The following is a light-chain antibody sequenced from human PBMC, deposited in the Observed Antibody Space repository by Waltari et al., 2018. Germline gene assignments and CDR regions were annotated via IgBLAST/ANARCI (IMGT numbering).Light chain of an antibody. CDR1: QSVRNY. Sequence: EIVLIQSPATLALSPGERATLSCRASQSVRNYLAWFQQKPGQVPSLRIYDTSNRGTGVPARFSGSGSGTDFTLTISSLESEDFAVYCCQQRSSWPLTFGGGTKVQIK. CDR3: QQRSSWPLT. CDR2: DTS. V-gene: IGKV3-11*01. J-gene: IGKJ4*01.